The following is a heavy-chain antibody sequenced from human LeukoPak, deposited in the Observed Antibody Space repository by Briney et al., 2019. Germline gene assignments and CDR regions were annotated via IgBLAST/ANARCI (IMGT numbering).Heavy chain of an antibody. J-gene: IGHJ6*03. V-gene: IGHV3-53*01. CDR2: IHKNAIT. Sequence: GGSLRLSCAASGFTVSSNYMSWVRQAPGKGLEWVSVIHKNAITSYTGTVKGRFTISRDNSKNTLYLQMNNLTVDDTAVYYCARSLRVRGVPDYMDVWGKGTTVTVSS. CDR3: ARSLRVRGVPDYMDV. CDR1: GFTVSSNY. D-gene: IGHD3-10*01.